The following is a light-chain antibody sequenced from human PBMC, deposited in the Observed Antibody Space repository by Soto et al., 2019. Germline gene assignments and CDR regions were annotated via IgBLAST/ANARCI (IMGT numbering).Light chain of an antibody. Sequence: QSALTQPASVSGSPGQSITISCTGASSDVGGYNYVSWYQQHPGKVPKLMIYGVSNRPSGVSNRFSGSKSGNTASLTISGLQAEDEADYYCNSYTSSATRVFGGGTKVTVL. CDR2: GVS. CDR1: SSDVGGYNY. V-gene: IGLV2-14*03. CDR3: NSYTSSATRV. J-gene: IGLJ2*01.